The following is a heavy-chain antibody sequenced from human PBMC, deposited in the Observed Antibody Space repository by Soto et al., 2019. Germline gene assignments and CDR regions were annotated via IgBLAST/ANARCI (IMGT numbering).Heavy chain of an antibody. CDR3: ARDRSSSWYNGTFYFDS. Sequence: QVQLVQSGAEVRKPGSSVKVSCKASGGTFTTYDISWVRQAPGQGLEWMGGIIPLFDATKYAQKFQGRVTITADKSTGTAYMESSSLRSEDTAMYYCARDRSSSWYNGTFYFDSWGQGTLVTVSS. CDR2: IIPLFDAT. J-gene: IGHJ4*02. D-gene: IGHD6-19*01. V-gene: IGHV1-69*06. CDR1: GGTFTTYD.